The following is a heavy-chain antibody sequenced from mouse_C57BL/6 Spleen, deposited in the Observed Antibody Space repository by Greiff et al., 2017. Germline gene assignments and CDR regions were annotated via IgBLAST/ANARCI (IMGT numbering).Heavy chain of an antibody. CDR3: ARSGGGLPGAMDY. D-gene: IGHD2-2*01. CDR1: GYAFSSYW. J-gene: IGHJ4*01. V-gene: IGHV1-80*01. CDR2: IYPGDGDT. Sequence: VQLVESGAELVKPGASVKISCKASGYAFSSYWMNWVKQRPGKGLEWIGQIYPGDGDTTYNGKLKGKATLTAYKSSSTAYMQLSSRTSEDSAVYFCARSGGGLPGAMDYWCQGTSVTVSS.